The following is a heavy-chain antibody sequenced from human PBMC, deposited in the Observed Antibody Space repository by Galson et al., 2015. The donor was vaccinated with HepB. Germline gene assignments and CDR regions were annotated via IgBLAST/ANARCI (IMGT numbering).Heavy chain of an antibody. CDR1: GFTFSSYA. Sequence: SLRLSCAASGFTFSSYAMHWVRQAPGKGLEWVAVISYDGSNKYYADSVKGRFTISRDNSKNTLYLQMNSLRAEDTAVYYCARGRTMVRGVIIKNDAFDIWGQGTMVTVSS. J-gene: IGHJ3*02. CDR3: ARGRTMVRGVIIKNDAFDI. D-gene: IGHD3-10*01. CDR2: ISYDGSNK. V-gene: IGHV3-30-3*01.